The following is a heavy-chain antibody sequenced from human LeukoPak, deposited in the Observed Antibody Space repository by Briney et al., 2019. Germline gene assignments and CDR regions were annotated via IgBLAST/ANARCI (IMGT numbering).Heavy chain of an antibody. D-gene: IGHD1-26*01. CDR3: ARWAGGHYDY. CDR2: IKQDGSEK. J-gene: IGHJ4*02. V-gene: IGHV3-7*01. Sequence: GGSLRLSCAASGFTFSSYWMSWVRQAPGKGLEWVANIKQDGSEKYYVDSVKGRFTISRDNGKNSMYLQMNSPRAEDTAVYYCARWAGGHYDYWGQGTLVTVSS. CDR1: GFTFSSYW.